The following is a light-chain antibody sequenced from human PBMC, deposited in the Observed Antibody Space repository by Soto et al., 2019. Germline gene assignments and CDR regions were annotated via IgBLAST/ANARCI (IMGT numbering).Light chain of an antibody. CDR1: QTVRNNY. J-gene: IGKJ1*01. CDR3: QKYGSSPWT. V-gene: IGKV3-20*01. Sequence: EIVLTQSPGTLSLSPVGRTTLSCRSSQTVRNNYLAWYQQKPGQAPRLLIYDASSRATGIPDRFSGGGSGTDFTLTISSLEAEDFAVYYCQKYGSSPWTFGPGTKVDIK. CDR2: DAS.